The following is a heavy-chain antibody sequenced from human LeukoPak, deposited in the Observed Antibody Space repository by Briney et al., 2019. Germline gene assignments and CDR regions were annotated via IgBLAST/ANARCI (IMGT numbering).Heavy chain of an antibody. Sequence: GASVKVSCKASGYTFTSYDINWVRQAPGQGLEYMGWISPYNGNTNYAQKLQGRVSMTADTSTTTAYVELRSLRSDDTAVYYCAVRRGTYPYYFDYWGQGTPVTVSS. V-gene: IGHV1-18*01. CDR3: AVRRGTYPYYFDY. D-gene: IGHD1-14*01. CDR1: GYTFTSYD. J-gene: IGHJ4*02. CDR2: ISPYNGNT.